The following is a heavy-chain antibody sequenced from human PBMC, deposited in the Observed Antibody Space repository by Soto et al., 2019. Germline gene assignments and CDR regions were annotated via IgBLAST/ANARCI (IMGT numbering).Heavy chain of an antibody. CDR1: GFTFSDYY. CDR3: ARGGLYSSSWYSSSYYYGMDV. J-gene: IGHJ6*02. V-gene: IGHV3-11*01. D-gene: IGHD6-13*01. CDR2: ISSSGSTI. Sequence: PGGSLRLSCAASGFTFSDYYMSWIRQAPGKGLEWVSYISSSGSTIYYADSVKGRFTISRDNAKNSLYLQMNSLRAEDTAVYYCARGGLYSSSWYSSSYYYGMDVWGQGTTVTVSS.